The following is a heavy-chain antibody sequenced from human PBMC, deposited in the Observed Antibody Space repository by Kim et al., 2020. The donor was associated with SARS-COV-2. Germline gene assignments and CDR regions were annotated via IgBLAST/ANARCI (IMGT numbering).Heavy chain of an antibody. Sequence: ASVKVSCKTSGYTFIDHYIHWVRQAPGQGLEWMGWINPSNGDTKSAQKFQGRVTVTREASITTVYLELTRLTSDDTAMYYCARDPGRGWNLDCWGQGTLVNVSA. J-gene: IGHJ4*02. D-gene: IGHD6-19*01. CDR3: ARDPGRGWNLDC. CDR1: GYTFIDHY. V-gene: IGHV1-2*02. CDR2: INPSNGDT.